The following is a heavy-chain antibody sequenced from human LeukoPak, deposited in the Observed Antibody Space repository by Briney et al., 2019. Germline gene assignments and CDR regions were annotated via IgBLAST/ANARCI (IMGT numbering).Heavy chain of an antibody. J-gene: IGHJ2*01. V-gene: IGHV4-30-2*01. Sequence: PSETLSLTCTVSGGSISSGGYYWSWIRQPPGKGLEWIGYIYHSGSTYYNPSLKSRVTISVDRSKNQFSLKLSSVTAADTAVYYCARPKDSDWYFDLWAVAPWSLSPQ. CDR1: GGSISSGGYY. CDR3: ARPKDSDWYFDL. CDR2: IYHSGST. D-gene: IGHD3-10*01.